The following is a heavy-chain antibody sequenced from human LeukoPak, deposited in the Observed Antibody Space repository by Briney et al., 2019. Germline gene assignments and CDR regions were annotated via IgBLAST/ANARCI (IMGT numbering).Heavy chain of an antibody. D-gene: IGHD1-1*01. V-gene: IGHV3-48*03. J-gene: IGHJ4*02. Sequence: GGSLRLSCAASGFTFSAFEMNWVRQAPGKGLEWISYISSSGSTTYYADSVKGRFTISRVNAKNSLYLRVNSLRDEDTAVYYCARGVPGDYWGQGDLVTVSS. CDR3: ARGVPGDY. CDR2: ISSSGSTT. CDR1: GFTFSAFE.